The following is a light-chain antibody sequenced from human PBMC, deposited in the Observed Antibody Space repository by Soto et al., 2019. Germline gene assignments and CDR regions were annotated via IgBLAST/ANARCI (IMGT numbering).Light chain of an antibody. CDR2: DAS. Sequence: DIQMTQSPSTLSAFVGDRITITCRANQNIRNWLAWYQHKPGKAPQLLIFDASSLASGVPSRFSGTGSGPGFTLTISSLHSDDGAPYHWQKCSGYPLTFGGGTKVDIK. CDR3: QKCSGYPLT. V-gene: IGKV1-5*01. J-gene: IGKJ4*01. CDR1: QNIRNW.